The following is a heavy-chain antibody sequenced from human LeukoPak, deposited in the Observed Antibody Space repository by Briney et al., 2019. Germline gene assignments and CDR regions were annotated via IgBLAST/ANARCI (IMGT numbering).Heavy chain of an antibody. CDR1: GFTFSSYG. D-gene: IGHD6-19*01. V-gene: IGHV3-30*18. J-gene: IGHJ4*02. CDR3: AKERLKAVAASNFDY. Sequence: GGSLRLSCAASGFTFSSYGMHWVRKAPGKGLEWVAVISYDGSNKYYADSVKGRFTISRDNSKNTLYLQMNSLRAEDTAVYYCAKERLKAVAASNFDYWGQGTLVTVSS. CDR2: ISYDGSNK.